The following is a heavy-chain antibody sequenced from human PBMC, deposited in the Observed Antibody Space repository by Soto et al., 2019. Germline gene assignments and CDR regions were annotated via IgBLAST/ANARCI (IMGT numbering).Heavy chain of an antibody. CDR2: FDPEDGET. D-gene: IGHD6-13*01. J-gene: IGHJ1*01. CDR3: ATPASVAAAGARDFQH. CDR1: GYTLTELS. Sequence: ASVKVSCKVSGYTLTELSMHWVRQAPGKGLEWMGGFDPEDGETIYAQKFQGRVTMTEDTSTDTAYMELSSLRSEDTAVYYCATPASVAAAGARDFQHWGQGTLVTVSS. V-gene: IGHV1-24*01.